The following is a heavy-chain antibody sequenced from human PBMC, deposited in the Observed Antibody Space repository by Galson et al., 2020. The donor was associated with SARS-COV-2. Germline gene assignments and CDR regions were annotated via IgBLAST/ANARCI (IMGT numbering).Heavy chain of an antibody. CDR2: INHSGST. J-gene: IGHJ4*02. CDR1: GGSFSGYY. CDR3: ARYGNPSGSLEFGYLDY. D-gene: IGHD6-13*01. V-gene: IGHV4-34*01. Sequence: SETLSLTCAVYGGSFSGYYWSWIRQPPGKGLEWIGEINHSGSTNYNPSLKSRVTISVDTSKNQFSLKLSSVTAADTAVYYCARYGNPSGSLEFGYLDYWGQGTLVIGSS.